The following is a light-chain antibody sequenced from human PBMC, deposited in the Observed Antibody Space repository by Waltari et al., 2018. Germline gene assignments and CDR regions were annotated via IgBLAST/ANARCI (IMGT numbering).Light chain of an antibody. J-gene: IGKJ1*01. CDR1: QSIRGW. CDR3: QQYDSYPKT. Sequence: DIQMTQSPSTLSASVGDRVTITCRASQSIRGWLAWYQQKPGRAPRLLISKAISLENGVASRFSGSGSGTEFTLTISSLQPDDFATYYCQQYDSYPKTFGQETKVEIK. V-gene: IGKV1-5*03. CDR2: KAI.